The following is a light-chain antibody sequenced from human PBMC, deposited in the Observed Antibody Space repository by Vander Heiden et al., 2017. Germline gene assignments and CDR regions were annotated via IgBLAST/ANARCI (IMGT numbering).Light chain of an antibody. Sequence: DIVMTQSPDSLAVSLGERATINCKSSQSVLYSSNNKNYLAWYQQKPGQPPKLLIYWASTREAGVPDRFSGSGSGKDFTLTISSRQAEDVAVYYCQQYYSTPLITFGQGTLLETK. V-gene: IGKV4-1*01. J-gene: IGKJ5*01. CDR3: QQYYSTPLIT. CDR2: WAS. CDR1: QSVLYSSNNKNY.